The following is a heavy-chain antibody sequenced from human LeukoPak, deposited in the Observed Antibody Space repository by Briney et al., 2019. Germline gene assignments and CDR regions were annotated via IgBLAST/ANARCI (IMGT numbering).Heavy chain of an antibody. CDR2: ISPSSSYI. V-gene: IGHV3-21*01. D-gene: IGHD6-13*01. CDR1: GFTFSSYS. J-gene: IGHJ4*02. CDR3: AKGGGIAAAGTRLDY. Sequence: GGSLRLSCAASGFTFSSYSLAWVRQASGKGLEWVSSISPSSSYIYYTDSVKGRFTISRDNAENSLYLQMSGLRAEDTAVYYCAKGGGIAAAGTRLDYWGQGTLVTVSS.